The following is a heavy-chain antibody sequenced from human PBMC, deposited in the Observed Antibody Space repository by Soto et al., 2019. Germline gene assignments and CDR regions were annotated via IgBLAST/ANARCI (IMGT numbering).Heavy chain of an antibody. CDR2: ISGSGGST. D-gene: IGHD4-17*01. CDR1: GFTFRNYA. Sequence: EVQLLESGGGWVQPGGFLRLSCAASGFTFRNYAMSWVRQAPGKGLEWVSTISGSGGSTYYADSVKGRFTISRDNSQNTPYLQMNSLRAEDTAVYYCAKTTVIVGYYYGMDVWGQGTTVTVSS. CDR3: AKTTVIVGYYYGMDV. V-gene: IGHV3-23*01. J-gene: IGHJ6*02.